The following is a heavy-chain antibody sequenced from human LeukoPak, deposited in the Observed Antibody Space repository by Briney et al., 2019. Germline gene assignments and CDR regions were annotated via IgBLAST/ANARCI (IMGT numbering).Heavy chain of an antibody. Sequence: GGSLRLSCAVSEFTFSNYGMSWVRQAPGKGLEWVSGISGSGGSTHYADSVKGRFTISRDNTKNTLYLQMNSLRADDTAVYYCIKQWLYLGAFDIWGQGTMVTVAS. V-gene: IGHV3-23*01. CDR1: EFTFSNYG. J-gene: IGHJ3*02. CDR2: ISGSGGST. D-gene: IGHD6-19*01. CDR3: IKQWLYLGAFDI.